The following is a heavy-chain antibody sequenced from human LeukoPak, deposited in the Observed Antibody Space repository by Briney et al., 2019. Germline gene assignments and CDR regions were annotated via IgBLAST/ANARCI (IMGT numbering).Heavy chain of an antibody. CDR3: ARVGKSRRWLPSTGPSDAFDI. CDR1: GGSISSSSYY. D-gene: IGHD3-22*01. J-gene: IGHJ3*02. V-gene: IGHV4-39*07. Sequence: PSETLSLTCTVSGGSISSSSYYWGWIRQPPGKGLEWIGSIYYSGSTNYNPSLKSRVTISVDTSKNQFSLKLSSVTAADTAVYYCARVGKSRRWLPSTGPSDAFDIWGQGTMVTVSS. CDR2: IYYSGST.